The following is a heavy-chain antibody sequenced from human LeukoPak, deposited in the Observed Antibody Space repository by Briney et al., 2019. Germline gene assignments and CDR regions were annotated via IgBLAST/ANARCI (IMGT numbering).Heavy chain of an antibody. CDR1: GGSISNSIYY. V-gene: IGHV4-39*07. J-gene: IGHJ4*02. CDR3: ARVYSSNWSQTYYFDY. CDR2: IHYSGST. Sequence: SETLSLTCTVSGGSISNSIYYWGWIRQPPGKGLEWIGTIHYSGSTYYNSSLKSRVTISADTPKNQFSLKLSSVTAADTAVYYCARVYSSNWSQTYYFDYWGQGTLVTVS. D-gene: IGHD6-13*01.